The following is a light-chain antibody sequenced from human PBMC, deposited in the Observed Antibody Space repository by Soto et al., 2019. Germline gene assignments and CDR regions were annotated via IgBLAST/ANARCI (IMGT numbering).Light chain of an antibody. CDR3: QQYGSSPLT. CDR2: GAS. Sequence: EIVLTQSPGTLSLSPGERATLSCRASQYVSSNSLAWYQQKPGQAPRLLIYGASSRAAGIPDRFSGSGSGTDFTLSISRLEPEDFAVYYCQQYGSSPLTFSGGTKVEIK. V-gene: IGKV3-20*01. J-gene: IGKJ4*01. CDR1: QYVSSNS.